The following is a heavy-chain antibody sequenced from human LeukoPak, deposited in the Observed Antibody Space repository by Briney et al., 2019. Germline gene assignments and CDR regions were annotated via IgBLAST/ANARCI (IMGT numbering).Heavy chain of an antibody. CDR3: ARLSFYYGSGSPPMDV. J-gene: IGHJ6*03. V-gene: IGHV1-69*13. Sequence: GASVKVSCKASGGTFSRYAISWVRQAPGQGLEWMGGIIPIFGTANYAQKFQGRVTITADESTGTAYMELSSLRSEDTAVYYCARLSFYYGSGSPPMDVWGKGTTVTVSS. CDR1: GGTFSRYA. D-gene: IGHD3-10*01. CDR2: IIPIFGTA.